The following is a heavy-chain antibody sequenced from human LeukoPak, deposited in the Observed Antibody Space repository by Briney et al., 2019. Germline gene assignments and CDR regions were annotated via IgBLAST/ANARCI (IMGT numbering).Heavy chain of an antibody. J-gene: IGHJ6*03. V-gene: IGHV4-39*07. CDR3: ARVPRSYYYYYYMDV. Sequence: SETLSLTCTVSGGSIRSNFYYWGWIRQPPGKGLEWIGNIYDSGSAYYNPSLKSRVTISVDTSKNQFSLKLSSVTAADTAVYYCARVPRSYYYYYYMDVWGKGTTVTVSS. CDR1: GGSIRSNFYY. CDR2: IYDSGSA.